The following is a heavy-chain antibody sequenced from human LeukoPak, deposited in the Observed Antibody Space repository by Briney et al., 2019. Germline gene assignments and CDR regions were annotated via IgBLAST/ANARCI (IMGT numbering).Heavy chain of an antibody. J-gene: IGHJ4*02. D-gene: IGHD3-10*01. CDR2: ISGSGGST. CDR1: GFTFSSYA. Sequence: SGGSLRLSCAASGFTFSSYAMSWVRQAPGKGLEWVSAISGSGGSTYYADSVEGRFTISRDNSKNTLYLQMNSLRAEDTAVYYCAKDLTWFGELPHDYWGQGTLVTVSS. CDR3: AKDLTWFGELPHDY. V-gene: IGHV3-23*01.